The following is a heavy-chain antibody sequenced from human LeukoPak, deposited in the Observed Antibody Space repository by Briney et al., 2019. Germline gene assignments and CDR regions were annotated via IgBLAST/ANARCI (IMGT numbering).Heavy chain of an antibody. V-gene: IGHV4-59*08. J-gene: IGHJ4*02. CDR1: GGSISSYY. CDR3: ARVCNSADYGATYFDY. Sequence: SETLSLTCTVSGGSISSYYWSWIRQPPGKGLEWIGYIYYSGSTNYNPSLKSRVTISVDTSKNQFSLKLSSVTAADTAVYYCARVCNSADYGATYFDYWGQGTLVTVSS. D-gene: IGHD4-17*01. CDR2: IYYSGST.